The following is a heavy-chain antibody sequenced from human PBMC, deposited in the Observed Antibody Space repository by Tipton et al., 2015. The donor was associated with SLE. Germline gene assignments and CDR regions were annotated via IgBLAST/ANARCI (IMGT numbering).Heavy chain of an antibody. D-gene: IGHD5-18*01. CDR3: ARWLRKYYFDY. Sequence: GLVKPSETLSLTCDVSGGSFSGYSWSWIRQPPGRGLEWIGRIYTRGSTNSNPSLKSRFTISVDTSKNQFSLKLGSVTAADTAVYYCARWLRKYYFDYWGQGTLVTVSS. V-gene: IGHV4-4*08. CDR2: IYTRGST. CDR1: GGSFSGYS. J-gene: IGHJ4*02.